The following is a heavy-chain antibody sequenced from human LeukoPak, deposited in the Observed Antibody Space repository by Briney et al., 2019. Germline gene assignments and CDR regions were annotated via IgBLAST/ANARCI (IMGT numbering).Heavy chain of an antibody. V-gene: IGHV4-59*01. Sequence: KPSETLSLTCTVSGGSISSYYWSWIRQPPGKGLEWIGYIYYSGSTYYNPSLKSRVTISVDTSKNQFSLKLSSVTAADTAVYYCARIYYDSSGYYYYYYMDVWGKGTTVTVSS. CDR1: GGSISSYY. D-gene: IGHD3-22*01. CDR2: IYYSGST. J-gene: IGHJ6*03. CDR3: ARIYYDSSGYYYYYYMDV.